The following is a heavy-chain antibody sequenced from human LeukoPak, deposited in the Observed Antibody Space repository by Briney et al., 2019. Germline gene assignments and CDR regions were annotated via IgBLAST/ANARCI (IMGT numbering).Heavy chain of an antibody. V-gene: IGHV4-31*03. J-gene: IGHJ5*02. CDR1: GGSISSGGYY. Sequence: SETLSLTCTVSGGSISSGGYYWSWIRQHPGKGLEWIGYIYYSGSTYYNPSLKSRVTISVDTSKNQFSLKLSSVTAADTAVYYCAREVGDSSSSQTDRTENWFDPWGQGTPVTVSS. CDR2: IYYSGST. CDR3: AREVGDSSSSQTDRTENWFDP. D-gene: IGHD6-6*01.